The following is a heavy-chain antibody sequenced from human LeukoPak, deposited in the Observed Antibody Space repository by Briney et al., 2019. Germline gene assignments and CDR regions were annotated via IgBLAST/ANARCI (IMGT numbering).Heavy chain of an antibody. CDR1: GGSISSGSYY. CDR3: ARGPGLLGNSYFDY. Sequence: SETLSLTCTVSGGSISSGSYYWSWIRQPAGKGLEWIGRIYTSGSTNYNPSLKSRVTISVDTSKNQFSLKLSSVTAADTAVYYCARGPGLLGNSYFDYWGQGTLVTVSS. J-gene: IGHJ4*02. V-gene: IGHV4-61*02. D-gene: IGHD3-16*01. CDR2: IYTSGST.